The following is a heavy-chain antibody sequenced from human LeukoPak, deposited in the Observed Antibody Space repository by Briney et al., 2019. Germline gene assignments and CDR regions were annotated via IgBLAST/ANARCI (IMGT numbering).Heavy chain of an antibody. CDR1: GFTFGDYA. CDR3: TRGIQVWTPYSFDY. J-gene: IGHJ4*02. D-gene: IGHD1-1*01. CDR2: IRSKAYGGTT. V-gene: IGHV3-49*04. Sequence: PGGSLRLSCTASGFTFGDYAMSWVRQAPGKGLEWVGFIRSKAYGGTTEYAASVKGRFTISRDDSKSIASLQMNSLKTDDTAVYYCTRGIQVWTPYSFDYWGQGTLVTVSS.